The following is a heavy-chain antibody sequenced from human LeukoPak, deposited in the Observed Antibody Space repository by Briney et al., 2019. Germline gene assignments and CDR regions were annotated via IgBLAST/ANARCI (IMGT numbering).Heavy chain of an antibody. CDR1: VYTFTYYY. J-gene: IGHJ4*02. D-gene: IGHD6-13*01. CDR2: INPNTGGT. Sequence: ASVKVSLKSSVYTFTYYYMHWVRQAPGQGLEWMAWINPNTGGTNYAQNFQGRVTLTRDTSINTAYMELSRLRSDDTAVYYCARGRRYSSPIDYWGQGTLVTVSS. CDR3: ARGRRYSSPIDY. V-gene: IGHV1-2*02.